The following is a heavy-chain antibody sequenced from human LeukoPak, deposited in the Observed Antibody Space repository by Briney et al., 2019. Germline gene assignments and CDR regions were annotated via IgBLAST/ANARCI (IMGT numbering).Heavy chain of an antibody. CDR3: ARDHYDFWSGYYRENWFDP. J-gene: IGHJ5*02. CDR2: IYTSGST. V-gene: IGHV4-61*02. CDR1: GGSISSGSYY. Sequence: PSETLSLTCTVSGGSISSGSYYWSWIRQPAGKGLEWIGRIYTSGSTNYNPSLKSRVTISVDTSNNQLLLKLSSRSAAVTAVYYCARDHYDFWSGYYRENWFDPWGQGTLVTVSS. D-gene: IGHD3-3*01.